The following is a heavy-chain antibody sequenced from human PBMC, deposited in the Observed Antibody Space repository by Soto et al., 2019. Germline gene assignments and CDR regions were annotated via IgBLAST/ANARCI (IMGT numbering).Heavy chain of an antibody. V-gene: IGHV5-51*01. CDR1: GYSFSTYW. J-gene: IGHJ6*02. CDR2: IYPGDSET. Sequence: HGESLKISCKGSGYSFSTYWTGWVRQMPGKGLEWIGVIYPGDSETRYSPSFQGQVTISADKSISTAFLQWSSLKASDTAIYYCARSILYSSSWYYYYYGMDVWGQGTTVTVSS. CDR3: ARSILYSSSWYYYYYGMDV. D-gene: IGHD6-13*01.